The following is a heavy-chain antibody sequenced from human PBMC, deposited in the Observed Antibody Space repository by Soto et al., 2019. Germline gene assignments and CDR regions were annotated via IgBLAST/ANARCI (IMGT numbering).Heavy chain of an antibody. D-gene: IGHD3-3*01. CDR1: GGSISNYY. J-gene: IGHJ5*02. Sequence: SETLSLTCTVSGGSISNYYWSWIRQPPGKGLEWIGYIYYSGSTNYNPSLKSRVTISVDTSMNQFSLKLSSVTAAYTAVYYCARLGFTLEAPFDPWGQGTLVTVSS. CDR3: ARLGFTLEAPFDP. CDR2: IYYSGST. V-gene: IGHV4-59*08.